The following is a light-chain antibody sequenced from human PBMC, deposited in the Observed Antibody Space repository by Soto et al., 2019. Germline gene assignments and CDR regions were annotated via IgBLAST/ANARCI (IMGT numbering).Light chain of an antibody. CDR1: QAVISGY. CDR2: GVS. Sequence: EIVLTQSPGALSLSPGEVATLSCRASQAVISGYLAWYQQKPGQAPRLLMYGVSSRPTGISDRFSGSGSGTEFTLTITRLEPEDFALYYCQQYGVPPFNFGQGTKLQIK. V-gene: IGKV3-20*01. J-gene: IGKJ2*01. CDR3: QQYGVPPFN.